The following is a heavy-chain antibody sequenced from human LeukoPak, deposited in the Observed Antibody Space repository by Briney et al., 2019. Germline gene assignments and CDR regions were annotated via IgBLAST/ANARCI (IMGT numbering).Heavy chain of an antibody. V-gene: IGHV4-4*07. D-gene: IGHD3-22*01. CDR1: GGFIASYS. CDR2: IYTSGGS. Sequence: SETLSLTCTVSGGFIASYSWSWIRQPAGKGLEWIGRIYTSGGSDYNPSPKSRVTMSLDTSKNQFYLKMTSVTAADTAVYYCARGPSGYYYGWGQGILVTVSS. CDR3: ARGPSGYYYG. J-gene: IGHJ4*02.